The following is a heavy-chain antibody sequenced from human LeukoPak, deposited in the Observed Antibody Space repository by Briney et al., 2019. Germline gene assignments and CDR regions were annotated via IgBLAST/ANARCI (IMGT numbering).Heavy chain of an antibody. V-gene: IGHV3-9*03. D-gene: IGHD1-20*01. Sequence: GRSLRLSCAASGFTFDDYAMHWVRQPPGKGLEWVSGISWNSGSIGYADSVKGRFTISRDNAKNSLYLQMNSLRAEDMALYYCAKGSFRGITGNLRGCFDYWGQGTLVTVSS. J-gene: IGHJ4*02. CDR2: ISWNSGSI. CDR1: GFTFDDYA. CDR3: AKGSFRGITGNLRGCFDY.